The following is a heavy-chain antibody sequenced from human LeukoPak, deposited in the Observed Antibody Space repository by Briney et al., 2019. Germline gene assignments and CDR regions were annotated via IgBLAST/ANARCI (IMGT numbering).Heavy chain of an antibody. CDR2: ISTDSGDT. J-gene: IGHJ3*02. V-gene: IGHV1-18*01. CDR1: TYTFTRYG. CDR3: AREPPADSYGHAWGDAAFDI. D-gene: IGHD5-18*01. Sequence: ASVKVSCKASTYTFTRYGISCVRQAPVQGLEWMGWISTDSGDTDYAQKFQGRVTMTTDTSTTTASMELRSLRSDDTAVYYCAREPPADSYGHAWGDAAFDIWGQGTMVTVSS.